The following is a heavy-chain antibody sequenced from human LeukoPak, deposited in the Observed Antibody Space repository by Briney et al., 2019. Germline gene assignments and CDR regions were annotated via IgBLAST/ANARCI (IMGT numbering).Heavy chain of an antibody. CDR2: ISSSSSYI. D-gene: IGHD2-15*01. J-gene: IGHJ4*02. CDR1: GFTFSSYS. V-gene: IGHV3-21*01. Sequence: GGSLRLSCAASGFTFSSYSMNWVRQAPGKGLEWVSSISSSSSYIYYADSVKGRFTISRDNAKSSLYLQMNSLRAEDTAVYYCARGKGYCSGGSCSDFDDWGQRTLVTVSS. CDR3: ARGKGYCSGGSCSDFDD.